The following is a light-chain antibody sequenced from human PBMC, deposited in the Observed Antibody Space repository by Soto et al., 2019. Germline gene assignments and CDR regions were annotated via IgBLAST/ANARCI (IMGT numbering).Light chain of an antibody. CDR1: SSDVGGYNY. CDR2: DVS. J-gene: IGLJ2*01. V-gene: IGLV2-14*01. Sequence: QSVLTQPASVSGSPGQSSTISCTGTSSDVGGYNYVSWYQQHPGKAPKLMIYDVSNRPSGVSNRFSGSKSGNTASRTISGLQAEDEADYYCSSYTSSSTLVFGGGTKVTVL. CDR3: SSYTSSSTLV.